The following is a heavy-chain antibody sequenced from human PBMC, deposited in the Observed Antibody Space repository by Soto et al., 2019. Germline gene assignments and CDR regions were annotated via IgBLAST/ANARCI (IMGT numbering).Heavy chain of an antibody. J-gene: IGHJ4*02. CDR3: ATFAIVGTVIFNY. D-gene: IGHD1-26*01. Sequence: PSETLSLTCTVSGGSIISYYWSWIRQPPGKGLEWVGEINHSGNTYFAPALKRRRSMSVDTSRNHVALHLTSVNAADTAVYYCATFAIVGTVIFNYWGQGTQVTVSS. V-gene: IGHV4-59*04. CDR2: INHSGNT. CDR1: GGSIISYY.